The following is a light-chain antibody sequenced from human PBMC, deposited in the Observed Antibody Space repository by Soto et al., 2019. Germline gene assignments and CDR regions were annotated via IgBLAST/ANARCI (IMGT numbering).Light chain of an antibody. CDR1: QSISSS. J-gene: IGKJ1*01. CDR3: QQYDHWPPAT. Sequence: EIVMTQSPATLSMSPGERVTLSCRASQSISSSLAWYQQKRGQAPRLLMYDVSTRATGVPARFSGSGSGTEFTLTIRSLQSEDFALYYCQQYDHWPPATFGQGTEVEIK. V-gene: IGKV3-15*01. CDR2: DVS.